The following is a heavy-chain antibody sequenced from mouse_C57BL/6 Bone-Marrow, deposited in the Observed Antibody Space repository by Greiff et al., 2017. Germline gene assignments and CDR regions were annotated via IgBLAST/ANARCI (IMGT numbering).Heavy chain of an antibody. V-gene: IGHV8-8*01. J-gene: IGHJ2*01. CDR2: IWWDDDK. D-gene: IGHD2-3*01. CDR1: GFSLSTFGMG. Sequence: QVTLKESGPGILQPSQTLSLTCSFSGFSLSTFGMGVGWIRQPAGKGLEWLVHIWWDDDKYYNPALKSRLTISNDTSKNHVFLKLANVDTADTATYYCARIEMDVNYFDYWGQGTTLTFSS. CDR3: ARIEMDVNYFDY.